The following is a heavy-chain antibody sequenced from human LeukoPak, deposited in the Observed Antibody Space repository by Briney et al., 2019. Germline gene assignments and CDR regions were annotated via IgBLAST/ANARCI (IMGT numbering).Heavy chain of an antibody. Sequence: SGTLSLTCAVSGGSISSNSWWSWVRQPPGKGLEWIGQIYDKGNVDYTPSLKSRVTISLDKSKNQFSLSLNSVTAADTAVYYCARHIVGAPVLGHAFDIWGQGTMVTVSS. CDR1: GGSISSNSW. CDR3: ARHIVGAPVLGHAFDI. V-gene: IGHV4-4*02. CDR2: IYDKGNV. J-gene: IGHJ3*02. D-gene: IGHD1-26*01.